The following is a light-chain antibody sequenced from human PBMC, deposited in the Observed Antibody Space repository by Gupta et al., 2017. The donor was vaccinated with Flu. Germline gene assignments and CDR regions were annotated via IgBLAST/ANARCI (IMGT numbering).Light chain of an antibody. J-gene: IGLJ3*02. V-gene: IGLV2-11*01. Sequence: TRSSGYVVGYSYVDWYQQQPGPAPLLIVFGDSNRHSGFADRFSGSTSGTTASLTIIGVQAEDEGDYYCYCRKTTSKHWVFGGGTKLTVL. CDR2: GDS. CDR1: SGYVVGYSY. CDR3: YCRKTTSKHWV.